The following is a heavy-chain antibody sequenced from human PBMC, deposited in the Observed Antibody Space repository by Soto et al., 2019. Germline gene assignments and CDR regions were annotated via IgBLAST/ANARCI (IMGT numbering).Heavy chain of an antibody. D-gene: IGHD3-10*01. CDR1: GYSFTSYW. CDR2: IYPGDSDT. J-gene: IGHJ5*02. Sequence: XESLKISCKGSGYSFTSYWIGWVRQMPGKGPEWMGIIYPGDSDTRYSPSFQGQVTISADKSISTAYLQWSSLKASDTAMYYCARSSRITMVRGVFPPGSWGQGTLVTVSS. CDR3: ARSSRITMVRGVFPPGS. V-gene: IGHV5-51*01.